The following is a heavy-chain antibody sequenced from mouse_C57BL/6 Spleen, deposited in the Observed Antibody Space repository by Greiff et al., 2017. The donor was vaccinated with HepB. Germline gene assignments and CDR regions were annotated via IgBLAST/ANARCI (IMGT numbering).Heavy chain of an antibody. Sequence: EVNVVVSGGGLVKPGGSLKLSCAASGFTFSDYGMHWVRQAPEKGLEWVAYISSGSSTIYYADTVKGRFTISRDNAKNTLFLQMTSLRSEDTAIYYCARRYGNYGGMDYWGQGTSVTVSS. CDR3: ARRYGNYGGMDY. J-gene: IGHJ4*01. CDR2: ISSGSSTI. V-gene: IGHV5-17*01. CDR1: GFTFSDYG. D-gene: IGHD2-10*02.